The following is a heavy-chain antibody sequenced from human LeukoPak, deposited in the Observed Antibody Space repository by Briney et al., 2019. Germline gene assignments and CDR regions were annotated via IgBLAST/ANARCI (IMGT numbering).Heavy chain of an antibody. D-gene: IGHD3-10*02. CDR2: ISNSGSTI. CDR1: GFIFSSYE. CDR3: AELGITMIGGV. J-gene: IGHJ6*04. V-gene: IGHV3-48*03. Sequence: GGSLRLSCAASGFIFSSYEMSWVRHVPGKGLEWISYISNSGSTIYYADSVKGRFTISRDNAKNSLYLQMNSLRAEDTAVYYCAELGITMIGGVWGKGTTVTISS.